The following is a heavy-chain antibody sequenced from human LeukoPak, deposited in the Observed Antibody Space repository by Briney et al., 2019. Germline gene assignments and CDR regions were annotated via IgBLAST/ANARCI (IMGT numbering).Heavy chain of an antibody. CDR3: ARHVNDYDFWSGYYRDY. CDR2: IYYSGST. CDR1: GGSISSSSYY. V-gene: IGHV4-39*01. J-gene: IGHJ4*02. D-gene: IGHD3-3*01. Sequence: KPSETLSLTCTVSGGSISSSSYYWGWIRQPPGKGLEWIGSIYYSGSTYYNPSLKSRVTISVDTSNTQFSLKLSSVTAADTAVYYCARHVNDYDFWSGYYRDYWGQGTLVTVSS.